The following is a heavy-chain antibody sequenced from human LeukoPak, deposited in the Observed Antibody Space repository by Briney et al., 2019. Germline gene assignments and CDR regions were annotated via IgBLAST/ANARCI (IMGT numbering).Heavy chain of an antibody. CDR3: ARHVWPFDF. J-gene: IGHJ4*02. CDR1: GFTFSTYW. Sequence: GGSLRLSCAASGFTFSTYWMGWVRQIAGKGLEWVADIKADGSEIYYLDSVRGRFTISRDNAKHSMYLEMNNLRVEDTAVYFCARHVWPFDFWGQGILVTVSS. D-gene: IGHD3-3*02. CDR2: IKADGSEI. V-gene: IGHV3-7*01.